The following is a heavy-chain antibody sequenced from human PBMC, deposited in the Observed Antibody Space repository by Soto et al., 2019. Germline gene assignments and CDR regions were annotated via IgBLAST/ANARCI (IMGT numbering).Heavy chain of an antibody. J-gene: IGHJ2*01. V-gene: IGHV3-9*01. D-gene: IGHD3-16*01. CDR1: GFTFDDYA. CDR3: AKETNRPGTRLTSWYFDL. CDR2: ISWNSGSI. Sequence: EVQLVESGGGLVQPARSLRLSCAASGFTFDDYAMHWVRQAPGKGLEWVSGISWNSGSIGYAGSVKGRFTISRDNAKNTLYLEKNSLRAEDTALYYCAKETNRPGTRLTSWYFDLWGRGTLGAVSS.